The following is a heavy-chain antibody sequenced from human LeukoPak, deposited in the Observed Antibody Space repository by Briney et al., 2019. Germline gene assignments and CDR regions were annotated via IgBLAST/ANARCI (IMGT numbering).Heavy chain of an antibody. CDR1: GGSFSGYY. CDR3: ARRYSSGWYYFDY. Sequence: TSETLSLTCAVYGGSFSGYYWSWIRQPPGKVLEWIGEINHSGSTNYNPSLKSRVTISVDTSKNQFSLKLSSVTAADTAVYYCARRYSSGWYYFDYWGQGTLVTVSS. CDR2: INHSGST. V-gene: IGHV4-34*01. D-gene: IGHD6-19*01. J-gene: IGHJ4*02.